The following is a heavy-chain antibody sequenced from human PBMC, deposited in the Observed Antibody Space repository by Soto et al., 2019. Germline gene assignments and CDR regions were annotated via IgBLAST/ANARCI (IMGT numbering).Heavy chain of an antibody. CDR1: GGSISTGVWY. CDR3: ARVSAGGTRWFDS. D-gene: IGHD6-13*01. J-gene: IGHJ5*01. Sequence: QVQLQESGPGLVKPSQTLSLTCSVSGGSISTGVWYWSWVREHPGKGLEWIGDIYYRGTTSYNPSLGSRVTISRDTSKNQVSLKLNSVTAADTAVYYCARVSAGGTRWFDSWGQGIRVTVFS. CDR2: IYYRGTT. V-gene: IGHV4-31*03.